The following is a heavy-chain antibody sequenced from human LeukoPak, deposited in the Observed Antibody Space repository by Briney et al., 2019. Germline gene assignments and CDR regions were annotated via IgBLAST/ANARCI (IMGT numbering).Heavy chain of an antibody. V-gene: IGHV3-21*01. CDR2: ISRRSDST. D-gene: IGHD6-19*01. Sequence: SGGSLRLSCAASGFTFSTFSMNWLRQAPGKGLEWVSCISRRSDSTYYADSVKGRFTISRDNAKNTLYLQMSRLSVEDTGVYFCARGTVAGTIQHWGQGTLVSVSS. CDR1: GFTFSTFS. CDR3: ARGTVAGTIQH. J-gene: IGHJ1*01.